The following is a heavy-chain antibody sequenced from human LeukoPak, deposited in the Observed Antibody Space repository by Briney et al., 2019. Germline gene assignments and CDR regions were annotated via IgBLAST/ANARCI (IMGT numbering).Heavy chain of an antibody. V-gene: IGHV1-69*04. D-gene: IGHD2-2*01. J-gene: IGHJ6*02. CDR1: GGTFSSYA. Sequence: ASVKVSCKASGGTFSSYAISWVRQAPGQGLEWMGRIITIFGIANYAQKFQGRVTITADKSTSTAYMELSSLRSEDKAVYYCARGGSIVVVPAATYYGMDVWGQGTTVTVSS. CDR2: IITIFGIA. CDR3: ARGGSIVVVPAATYYGMDV.